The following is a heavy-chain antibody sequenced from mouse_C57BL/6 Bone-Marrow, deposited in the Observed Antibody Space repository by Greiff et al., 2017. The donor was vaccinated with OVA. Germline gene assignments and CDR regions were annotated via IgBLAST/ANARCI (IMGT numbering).Heavy chain of an antibody. V-gene: IGHV1-15*01. CDR1: GYTFTDYE. CDR2: IDPETGGT. CDR3: TRSGGYDYDRAMDY. Sequence: VQLQQSGAELVRPGASVTLSCKASGYTFTDYEMHWVKQTPVHGLEWIGAIDPETGGTAYNQKFKGKAILTADKSSSNAYMELRSLTSEDSAVYYCTRSGGYDYDRAMDYWGQGTSVTVSS. J-gene: IGHJ4*01. D-gene: IGHD2-4*01.